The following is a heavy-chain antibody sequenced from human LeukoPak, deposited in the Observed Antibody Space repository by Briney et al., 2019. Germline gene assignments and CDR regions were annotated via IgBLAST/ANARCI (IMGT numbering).Heavy chain of an antibody. CDR3: ARVSIAARPHWFGP. CDR1: GFTLSNYG. D-gene: IGHD6-6*01. CDR2: KRYGGTEK. J-gene: IGHJ5*02. V-gene: IGHV3-30*02. Sequence: GGSLRLLCAAWGFTLSNYGMLGARQARGKGVECVAFKRYGGTEKFYGDPVKGRFTISRDNSKNTLYRQVNSLRPEDAAVYYCARVSIAARPHWFGPWGQGTLVTVSS.